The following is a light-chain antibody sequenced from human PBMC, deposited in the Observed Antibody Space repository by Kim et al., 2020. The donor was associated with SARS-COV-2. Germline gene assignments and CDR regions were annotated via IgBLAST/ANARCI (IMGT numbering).Light chain of an antibody. CDR2: KDS. Sequence: SYELTQPLSVSVALGQTARITCGGNNIGSKNVHWYQQKPGLAPVLVMYKDSNRPSGIPERFSGSNSGNTATLTISRAQAGDEADYYCQVWDSSTRVFGGGTQLTVL. J-gene: IGLJ3*02. CDR1: NIGSKN. V-gene: IGLV3-9*01. CDR3: QVWDSSTRV.